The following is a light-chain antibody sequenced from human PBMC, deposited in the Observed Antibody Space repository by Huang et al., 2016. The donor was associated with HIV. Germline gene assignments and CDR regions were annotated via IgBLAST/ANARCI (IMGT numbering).Light chain of an antibody. CDR2: DAC. CDR1: HNINTY. J-gene: IGKJ3*01. Sequence: EVLLTQSPATLSLSPGERATLSCRASHNINTYLAWYQQKPGQAPRLLIYDACTRATDIPDRFRGSGSGTNFTLSISNLEPEDFAVYFCQQRSNWPPFTFGPGTKVDIK. CDR3: QQRSNWPPFT. V-gene: IGKV3-11*01.